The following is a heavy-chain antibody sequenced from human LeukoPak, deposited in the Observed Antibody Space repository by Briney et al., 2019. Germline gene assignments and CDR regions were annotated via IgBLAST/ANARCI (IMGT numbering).Heavy chain of an antibody. D-gene: IGHD6-13*01. V-gene: IGHV3-30*04. J-gene: IGHJ4*01. CDR3: AKDRGYSSSWYVFGY. CDR1: GFTFRSYA. Sequence: GRSLRLSCAGSGFTFRSYAMHWVRQAPGKGLEWVAVISNDGSHKYYTDSVKGRFTISRDNSKNTLYLQMNSLRAEDTAVYYCAKDRGYSSSWYVFGYWGQGTLVTVSS. CDR2: ISNDGSHK.